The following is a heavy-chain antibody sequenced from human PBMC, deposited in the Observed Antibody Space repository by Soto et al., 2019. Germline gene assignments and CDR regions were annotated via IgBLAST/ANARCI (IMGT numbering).Heavy chain of an antibody. Sequence: QVQLVQSGAEVKKPGSSVKVSCKASGGTFSSFAISWVRQAPGQGLEWLGGIIPLFGTANYAQKFQGRVTITGDESTSTAYMKLTSLRSEDTAVYYCARGGGEYGDYEYSFDHWGQGTLVTVSS. V-gene: IGHV1-69*12. D-gene: IGHD4-17*01. CDR3: ARGGGEYGDYEYSFDH. J-gene: IGHJ4*02. CDR1: GGTFSSFA. CDR2: IIPLFGTA.